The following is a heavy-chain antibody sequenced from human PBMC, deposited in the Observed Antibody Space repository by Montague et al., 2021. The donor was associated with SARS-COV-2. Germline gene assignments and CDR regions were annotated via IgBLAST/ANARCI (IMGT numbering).Heavy chain of an antibody. CDR2: IYWDGDK. V-gene: IGHV2-5*02. J-gene: IGHJ5*02. CDR1: GFSLSTNGVG. Sequence: PALVKPTQTLTLTCTFSGFSLSTNGVGVGWIRQPPGKALEWLALIYWDGDKRYSPSLMSRLTISRGTSKNQVVLTMTNMNPVDTATYYCAHRREDATLGTEWFDPWGQGTMVTVSS. CDR3: AHRREDATLGTEWFDP. D-gene: IGHD2-8*02.